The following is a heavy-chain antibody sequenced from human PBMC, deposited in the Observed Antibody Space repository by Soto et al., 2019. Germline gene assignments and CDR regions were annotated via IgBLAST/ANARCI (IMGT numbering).Heavy chain of an antibody. CDR3: ARDGVYVDSRVRKDY. J-gene: IGHJ4*02. V-gene: IGHV1-18*04. CDR2: ISAYNGNT. CDR1: GYPFTSYG. Sequence: SVQASCKASGYPFTSYGISWVRQAPGQGLEWMGWISAYNGNTSYAQKLQGRVTMTTDTSTSTAYMELRSLRSDDTAVYYCARDGVYVDSRVRKDYWGKRTLVNLAS. D-gene: IGHD3-22*01.